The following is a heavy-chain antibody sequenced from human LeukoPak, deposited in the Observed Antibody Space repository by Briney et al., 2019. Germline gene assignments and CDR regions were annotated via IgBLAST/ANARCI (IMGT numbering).Heavy chain of an antibody. CDR1: GFTFRNYG. V-gene: IGHV3-30*02. CDR2: IQSDGNNK. CDR3: AKVLMDYGDYFDY. Sequence: PGGSLRLSRAASGFTFRNYGIYWVRQSPGKGLEGVAFIQSDGNNKYYADSVKGRFSISRDNSKNTLYLQMNSLRTEDTAVYYCAKVLMDYGDYFDYWGQGTLVTVSS. D-gene: IGHD4-17*01. J-gene: IGHJ4*02.